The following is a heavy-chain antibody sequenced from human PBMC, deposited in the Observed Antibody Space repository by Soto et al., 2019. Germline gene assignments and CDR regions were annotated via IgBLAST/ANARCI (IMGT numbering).Heavy chain of an antibody. D-gene: IGHD6-19*01. V-gene: IGHV1-69*01. CDR1: GGTFSSYA. Sequence: QVQLVQSGAEVKKPGSSVKVSCKASGGTFSSYAISWVRQAPGQGLEWMGGIIPIFGTANYAQKFQGRVTITADESKSTAYRELSSLRSEDTAVYYCEREKIAVARYYYYGMDVWGQGTTVTVSS. CDR3: EREKIAVARYYYYGMDV. J-gene: IGHJ6*02. CDR2: IIPIFGTA.